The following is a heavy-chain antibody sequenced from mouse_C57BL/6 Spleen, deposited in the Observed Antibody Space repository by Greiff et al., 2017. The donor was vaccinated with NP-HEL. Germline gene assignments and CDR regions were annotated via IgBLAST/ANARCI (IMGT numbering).Heavy chain of an antibody. V-gene: IGHV1-26*01. CDR3: ARWGIYDGYYVGY. CDR2: INPNNGGT. J-gene: IGHJ2*01. D-gene: IGHD2-3*01. Sequence: EVQLQQSGPELVKPGASVKISCKASGYTFTDYYMNWVKQSHGKSLEWIGDINPNNGGTSYNQKFKGKATLTVDKSSSTAYMELRSLTSEDSAVYYCARWGIYDGYYVGYWGQGTTLTVSS. CDR1: GYTFTDYY.